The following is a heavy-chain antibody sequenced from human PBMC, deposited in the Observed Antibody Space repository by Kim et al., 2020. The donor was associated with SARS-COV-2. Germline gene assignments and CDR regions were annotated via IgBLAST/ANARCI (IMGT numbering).Heavy chain of an antibody. J-gene: IGHJ1*01. CDR2: INPNSGGT. D-gene: IGHD6-19*01. CDR3: ARPEIAVAGTRYFQH. V-gene: IGHV1-2*06. Sequence: ASVKVSCKASGYTFTGYYMHWVRQAPGQGLEWMGRINPNSGGTNYAQKFQGRVTMTRDTSISTAYMELSRLRSDDTAVYYCARPEIAVAGTRYFQHWGQGTLVTVSS. CDR1: GYTFTGYY.